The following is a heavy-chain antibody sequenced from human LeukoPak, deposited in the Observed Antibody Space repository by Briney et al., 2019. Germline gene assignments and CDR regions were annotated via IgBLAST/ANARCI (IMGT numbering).Heavy chain of an antibody. CDR1: GGSFSGYY. V-gene: IGHV4-34*01. Sequence: SETLSLTCAVYGGSFSGYYWSWIRQPPGKGLEWIGEINHSGSTNYNPSLKSRVTISVDTSKNQFSLKLSSVTAADTAVYYCARSLGSGSYYRSFGGWFDPWGQGTLVTVSS. CDR3: ARSLGSGSYYRSFGGWFDP. D-gene: IGHD3-10*02. J-gene: IGHJ5*02. CDR2: INHSGST.